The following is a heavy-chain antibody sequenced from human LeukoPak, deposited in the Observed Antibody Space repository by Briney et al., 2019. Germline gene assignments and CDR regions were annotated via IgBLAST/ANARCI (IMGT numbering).Heavy chain of an antibody. V-gene: IGHV1-69*13. CDR1: GGTFSSYA. D-gene: IGHD4-17*01. CDR3: ARGRMDYGDYYYGMDV. CDR2: IIPIFGTA. J-gene: IGHJ6*02. Sequence: ASVKVSCKASGGTFSSYAISWVRQAPGQGLEWMGGIIPIFGTANYAQKFQGRVTITADESTSTAYMELSSLRSEDTAVYYCARGRMDYGDYYYGMDVWGQGTTVTVSS.